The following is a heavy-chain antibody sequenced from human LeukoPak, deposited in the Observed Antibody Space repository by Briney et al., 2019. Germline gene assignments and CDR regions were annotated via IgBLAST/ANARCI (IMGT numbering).Heavy chain of an antibody. V-gene: IGHV3-21*01. CDR3: ASHFWNYYRIDY. Sequence: GGSLRLSCAASGFSFSTYTMNWVRQAPGKGLEWASSISGSGSYIYYADSVKGRFTISRDNAKNSLFLQMNSLRAEDTAIYYCASHFWNYYRIDYWGQGILVTVSS. CDR2: ISGSGSYI. CDR1: GFSFSTYT. J-gene: IGHJ4*02. D-gene: IGHD3-3*02.